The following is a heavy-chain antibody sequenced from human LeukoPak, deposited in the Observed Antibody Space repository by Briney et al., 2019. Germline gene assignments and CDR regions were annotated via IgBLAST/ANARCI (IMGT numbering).Heavy chain of an antibody. CDR3: ASLLSSGWYVFYY. J-gene: IGHJ4*02. V-gene: IGHV4-39*01. CDR1: GGSISSSTYY. D-gene: IGHD6-19*01. Sequence: SETLSLTCTVSGGSISSSTYYWGWIRQPPRRGLEWNGIIYYSGSTYYNPSLKSRVTISVDTSKNQFSLKLTSVTAADTAVYYCASLLSSGWYVFYYWGQGTLVTVSS. CDR2: IYYSGST.